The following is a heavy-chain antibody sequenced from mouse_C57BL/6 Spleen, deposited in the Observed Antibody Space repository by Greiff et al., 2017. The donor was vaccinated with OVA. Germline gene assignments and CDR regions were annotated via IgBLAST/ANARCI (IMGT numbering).Heavy chain of an antibody. J-gene: IGHJ3*01. CDR2: IYPGDGDT. V-gene: IGHV1-82*01. CDR3: ATTSSRAWCAY. CDR1: GYAFSSSW. Sequence: VQLQQSGPELVKPGASVKISCKASGYAFSSSWMNWVKQRPGKGLEWIGRIYPGDGDTNYNGQFHGKATLTADKSSSTAYMQLSSLTSEDSSVYFCATTSSRAWCAYWGQGTLVTVSA. D-gene: IGHD6-1*01.